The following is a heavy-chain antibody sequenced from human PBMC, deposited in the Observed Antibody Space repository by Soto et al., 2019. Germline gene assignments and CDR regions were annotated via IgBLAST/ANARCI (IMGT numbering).Heavy chain of an antibody. CDR1: GGSISIPTYY. D-gene: IGHD3-10*01. V-gene: IGHV4-39*07. CDR2: INRSGSD. Sequence: SETLSLTCTVSGGSISIPTYYWAWIRQPPGKGLEWIGAINRSGSDYYNPSLKSRVTISVDTSKNQFSLKLSSVTAADTAVYYCARAMVRGAHYFDYWGQGTLVTSPQ. J-gene: IGHJ4*02. CDR3: ARAMVRGAHYFDY.